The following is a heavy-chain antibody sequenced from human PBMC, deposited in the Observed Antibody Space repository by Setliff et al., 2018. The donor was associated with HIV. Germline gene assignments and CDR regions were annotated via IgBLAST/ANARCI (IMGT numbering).Heavy chain of an antibody. CDR2: INPNSGGT. D-gene: IGHD3-3*01. Sequence: ASVKVSCKASGGTFSSYAISWVRQAPGQGLEWMGRINPNSGGTNFAQKFQGRIAMTRDTSISTAYMELSGLRSDDTAVYYCARDRFTLTSSIFGFWGHGTLVTVSS. J-gene: IGHJ4*01. CDR3: ARDRFTLTSSIFGF. CDR1: GGTFSSYA. V-gene: IGHV1-2*06.